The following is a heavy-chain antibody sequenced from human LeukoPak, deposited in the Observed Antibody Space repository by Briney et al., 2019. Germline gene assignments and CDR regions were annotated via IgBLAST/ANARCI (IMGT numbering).Heavy chain of an antibody. Sequence: TSETLSLTCTVSGDSISSGDYYWSWIRQPAGKGLEWIGRISSSGSTNYNPSLKSRVTISVDTSKNQFSLKLSSVTAADTAVYYCARDTYSGYGFDYWGQGTLVTVSS. CDR3: ARDTYSGYGFDY. V-gene: IGHV4-61*02. D-gene: IGHD5-12*01. CDR2: ISSSGST. CDR1: GDSISSGDYY. J-gene: IGHJ4*02.